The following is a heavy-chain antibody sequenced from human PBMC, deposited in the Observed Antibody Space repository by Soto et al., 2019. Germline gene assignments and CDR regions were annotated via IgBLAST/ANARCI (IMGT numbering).Heavy chain of an antibody. V-gene: IGHV1-18*04. J-gene: IGHJ4*02. CDR3: ARDRRWFGEQLY. CDR1: GYTFNSYG. D-gene: IGHD3-10*01. Sequence: QVQLVQSGGEVKKPGASVKVSCKASGYTFNSYGITWVRQAPGQGLEWVGWISAYNGVTNYARELRGRVTMTTDTPTSTAYMELRSMRSDFKAVYYCARDRRWFGEQLYWGQRTLVTVSS. CDR2: ISAYNGVT.